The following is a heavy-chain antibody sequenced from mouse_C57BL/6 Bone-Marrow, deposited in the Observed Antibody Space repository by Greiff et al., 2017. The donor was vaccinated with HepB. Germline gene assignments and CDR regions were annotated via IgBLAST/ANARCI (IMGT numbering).Heavy chain of an antibody. CDR3: ARYINYGSAYYFDY. D-gene: IGHD1-1*01. V-gene: IGHV7-3*01. CDR1: GFTFTDYY. Sequence: EVKLMESGGGLVQPGGSLSLSCAASGFTFTDYYMSWARQPPGKALEWLGFIRNKANGYTTEYSASVKGRFTISRDNSQSILYLQMNALRAEDSATYYCARYINYGSAYYFDYWGQGTTLTVSS. CDR2: IRNKANGYTT. J-gene: IGHJ2*01.